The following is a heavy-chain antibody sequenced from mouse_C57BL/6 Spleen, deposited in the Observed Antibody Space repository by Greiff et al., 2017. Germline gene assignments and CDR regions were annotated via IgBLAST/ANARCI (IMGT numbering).Heavy chain of an antibody. V-gene: IGHV1-52*01. J-gene: IGHJ4*01. CDR2: IDPSDSET. CDR1: GYTFTSYW. Sequence: QVQLQQPGAELVRPGSSVKLSCKASGYTFTSYWMHWVKQRPIKGLEWIGNIDPSDSETHYNQKFKDKATLTVDKSSSTAYMQLSSLTSEDSAVYYCARDGYDAMDYWGQGTSVTVSS. CDR3: ARDGYDAMDY. D-gene: IGHD2-3*01.